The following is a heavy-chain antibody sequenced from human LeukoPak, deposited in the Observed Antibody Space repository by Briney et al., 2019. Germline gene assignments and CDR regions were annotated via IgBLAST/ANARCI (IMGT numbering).Heavy chain of an antibody. CDR1: GFSFSSYW. Sequence: GGSLRLSCAASGFSFSSYWMHWVRQGPGKGLLWVSRINSDGSSTTYADSVKGRFTISRDNAKNTLYLQMNSLRAEDTAVYYCARDTIAVPGDFDCWGQGALVTVSS. CDR2: INSDGSST. CDR3: ARDTIAVPGDFDC. V-gene: IGHV3-74*01. J-gene: IGHJ4*02. D-gene: IGHD6-19*01.